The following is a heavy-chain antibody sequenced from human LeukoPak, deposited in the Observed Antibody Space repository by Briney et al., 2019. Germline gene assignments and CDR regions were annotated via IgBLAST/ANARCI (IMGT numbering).Heavy chain of an antibody. Sequence: GESLKISCKGSGYSLTSYWIGSVRQMPAKGLEGLGIIYPGDSDTRYSPFFQGQVTISADKSISTAYLQWSSLKASDTAMYYCAGLVGLLSGQFWFDPWGQGTLVTVSS. CDR3: AGLVGLLSGQFWFDP. CDR2: IYPGDSDT. D-gene: IGHD1-26*01. J-gene: IGHJ5*02. CDR1: GYSLTSYW. V-gene: IGHV5-51*01.